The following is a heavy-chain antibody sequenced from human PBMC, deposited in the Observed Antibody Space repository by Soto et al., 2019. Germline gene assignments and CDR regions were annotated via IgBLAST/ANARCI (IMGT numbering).Heavy chain of an antibody. Sequence: QVQLVESGGGVVQPGRSLRLSCAASGFTFSSYGMHWVRQAPGKGLEWVAVISYDGSNKYYADSVKGRFTMSRDNSKNTLYLQMNSLRAEDTAVYYCAKDLLKLGYCSSTSCLLPYNWFDPWGQGTLVTVSS. D-gene: IGHD2-2*01. CDR2: ISYDGSNK. J-gene: IGHJ5*02. V-gene: IGHV3-30*18. CDR3: AKDLLKLGYCSSTSCLLPYNWFDP. CDR1: GFTFSSYG.